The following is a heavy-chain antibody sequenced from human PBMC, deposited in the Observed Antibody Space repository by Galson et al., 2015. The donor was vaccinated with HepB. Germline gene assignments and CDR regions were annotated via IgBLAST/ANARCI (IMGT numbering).Heavy chain of an antibody. CDR2: IKQDGSEK. D-gene: IGHD5-18*01. V-gene: IGHV3-7*03. CDR3: ARDGRGYSYGYVGPYGMDV. CDR1: GFTFSRYS. J-gene: IGHJ6*02. Sequence: SLRLSCAASGFTFSRYSMNWVRQAPGKGLEWVANIKQDGSEKYYVDSVKGRFAISRDNAKNSLYLQMNSLRAEDTAVYYCARDGRGYSYGYVGPYGMDVWGQGTTVTVSS.